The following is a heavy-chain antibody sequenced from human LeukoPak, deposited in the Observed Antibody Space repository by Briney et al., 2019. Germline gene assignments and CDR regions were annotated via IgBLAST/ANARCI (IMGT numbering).Heavy chain of an antibody. CDR3: ARDSIGYCSSTSCYTAFDY. CDR1: GFTVSSNY. J-gene: IGHJ4*02. Sequence: PGGSLRLSCAASGFTVSSNYMSWVRQAPGKGLEWVSVIYSGGSTYYADSVKGRFTISRDNSKNTLYLQMNSLRAEDTAVYYCARDSIGYCSSTSCYTAFDYWGQGTLVTVSS. V-gene: IGHV3-53*05. CDR2: IYSGGST. D-gene: IGHD2-2*02.